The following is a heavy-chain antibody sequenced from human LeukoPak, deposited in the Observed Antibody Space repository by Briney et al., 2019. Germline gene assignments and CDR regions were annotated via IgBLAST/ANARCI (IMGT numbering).Heavy chain of an antibody. V-gene: IGHV3-30*04. CDR3: ARDSHYYDSSGYYRGYFDY. Sequence: GGSLRLSCAASGFTFSSYAMHWVRQAPGKGLEWMAVISYDGSNKYYADSVKGRFTISRDNSKNTLYLQMNSLRAEDTAVYYCARDSHYYDSSGYYRGYFDYWGQGTLVTVSS. J-gene: IGHJ4*02. CDR1: GFTFSSYA. D-gene: IGHD3-22*01. CDR2: ISYDGSNK.